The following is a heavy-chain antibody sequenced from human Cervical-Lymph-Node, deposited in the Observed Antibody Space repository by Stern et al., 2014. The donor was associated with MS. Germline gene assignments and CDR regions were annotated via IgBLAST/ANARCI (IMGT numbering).Heavy chain of an antibody. D-gene: IGHD2-8*01. CDR2: ISADSGTT. Sequence: VQLVQSGTEVKKPGASLIVSCKASGYTFTSYGISWVRQAPGQGLEWVGWISADSGTTKYAQNLRDRITLTRDTSTGTAYMELRTLRFEDTAVYYCARDKIHAFDYWGQGTLVSVSS. J-gene: IGHJ4*02. V-gene: IGHV1-18*01. CDR1: GYTFTSYG. CDR3: ARDKIHAFDY.